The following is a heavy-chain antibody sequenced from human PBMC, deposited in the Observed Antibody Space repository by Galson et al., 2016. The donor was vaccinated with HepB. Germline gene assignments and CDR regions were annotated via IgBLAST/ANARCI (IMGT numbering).Heavy chain of an antibody. CDR2: ISSGSTTI. CDR3: VRASPTYYYDL. V-gene: IGHV3-48*02. J-gene: IGHJ4*02. CDR1: GFTFINYN. Sequence: SLRLSCAASGFTFINYNMDWVRQAPGRGLEWLSYISSGSTTILYADSVKGRFTISRDDAKNSLYLQMNSLRDEDTAVYYCVRASPTYYYDLWGQGTLVAVSP. D-gene: IGHD3-22*01.